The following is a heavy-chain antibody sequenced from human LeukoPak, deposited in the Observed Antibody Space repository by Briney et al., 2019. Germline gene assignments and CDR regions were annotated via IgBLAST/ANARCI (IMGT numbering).Heavy chain of an antibody. V-gene: IGHV4-4*02. CDR1: GDSINSLDL. J-gene: IGHJ4*02. CDR3: AGLVGRYSSGLYYYYFDY. CDR2: MYLSGTT. D-gene: IGHD3-22*01. Sequence: SETLSLTCTVSGDSINSLDLWSWVRQPPGKGLEWIGEMYLSGTTHSNPSVKSRVTISIDKSKNQFFLNLSSVTAADTAVYYCAGLVGRYSSGLYYYYFDYWGQGTLVTVFS.